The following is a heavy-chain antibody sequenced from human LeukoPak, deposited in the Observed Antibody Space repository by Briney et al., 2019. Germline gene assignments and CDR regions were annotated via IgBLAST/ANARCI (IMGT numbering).Heavy chain of an antibody. Sequence: VASVKVSCKASGGTFSSYAISWVQQAPGQGLEWMGGIIPIFGTANYAQQFQGRVTITTDESTSTAYMELSSLRSEDTAVYYCARVVRDSSGYVPHYFDYWGQGTLVTVSS. J-gene: IGHJ4*02. CDR1: GGTFSSYA. CDR2: IIPIFGTA. D-gene: IGHD3-22*01. CDR3: ARVVRDSSGYVPHYFDY. V-gene: IGHV1-69*05.